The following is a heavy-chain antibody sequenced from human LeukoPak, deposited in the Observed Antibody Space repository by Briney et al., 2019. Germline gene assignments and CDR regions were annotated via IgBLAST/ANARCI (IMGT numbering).Heavy chain of an antibody. J-gene: IGHJ3*02. CDR2: IYYSGST. V-gene: IGHV4-59*08. D-gene: IGHD1-1*01. CDR1: GGSISSYY. Sequence: SETLSLTCTVSGGSISSYYWRWIRQPPGKGLEWIGYIYYSGSTNYNPSLKSRVTISVDTSKNQFSLKLSSVTAADTAVYYCARHGNGAFDIWGQGTMVTVSS. CDR3: ARHGNGAFDI.